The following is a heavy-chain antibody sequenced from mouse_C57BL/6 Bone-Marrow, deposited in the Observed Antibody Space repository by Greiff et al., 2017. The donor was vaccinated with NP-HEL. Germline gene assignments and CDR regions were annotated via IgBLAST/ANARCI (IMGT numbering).Heavy chain of an antibody. CDR2: IHPNSGST. Sequence: VQLQQPGAELVKPGASVKLSCKASGYTFTSYWMHWVKQRPGQGLEWIGMIHPNSGSTNYNEKFKSKATLTVDKSSSTAYMQLSSLTSEDSAVYYCGYLLGQTGGYFGGWGTGATVTVSS. CDR3: GYLLGQTGGYFGG. D-gene: IGHD2-1*01. J-gene: IGHJ1*03. V-gene: IGHV1-64*01. CDR1: GYTFTSYW.